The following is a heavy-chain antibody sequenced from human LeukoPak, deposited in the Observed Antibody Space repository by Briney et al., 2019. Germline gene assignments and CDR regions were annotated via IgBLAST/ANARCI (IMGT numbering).Heavy chain of an antibody. CDR1: GGSISSYY. CDR2: IYTSGST. CDR3: ARDLGIAVAGDSDAFDI. D-gene: IGHD6-19*01. V-gene: IGHV4-4*07. J-gene: IGHJ3*02. Sequence: SETLSLTCTVSGGSISSYYWSWIRQPAGKGLEWIGRIYTSGSTNYNPSLKSRVTMSVDTSKNQFSLKLSSVTVADTAVYYCARDLGIAVAGDSDAFDIWGQGTMVTVSS.